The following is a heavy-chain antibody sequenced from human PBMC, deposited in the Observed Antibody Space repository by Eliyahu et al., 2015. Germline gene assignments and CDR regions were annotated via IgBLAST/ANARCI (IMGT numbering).Heavy chain of an antibody. CDR3: ARDQAVAGTQDAFDI. CDR2: ISSSSSYI. J-gene: IGHJ3*02. V-gene: IGHV3-21*01. D-gene: IGHD6-19*01. Sequence: EVQLVESGGGLVQPGGSLRLSXAXSGFTXXXYWMXWVRQAPGKGLEWVSSISSSSSYIYYADSVKGRFTISRDNAKNSLYLQMNSLRAEDTAVYYCARDQAVAGTQDAFDIWGQGTMVTVSS. CDR1: GFTXXXYW.